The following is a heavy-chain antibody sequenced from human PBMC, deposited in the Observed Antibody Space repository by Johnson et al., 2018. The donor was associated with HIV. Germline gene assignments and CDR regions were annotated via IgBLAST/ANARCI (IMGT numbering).Heavy chain of an antibody. CDR2: INWNGGST. CDR3: ARGGIAARIDALDS. D-gene: IGHD6-6*01. Sequence: VQLVESGGGVVRPGGSLRLSCAASGFTFDDYGMSWVRQAPGKGLAWVSGINWNGGSTGYADSVKGRFTISSDNATNSLSLQMNSLTAEDTAVYYWARGGIAARIDALDSWGRGTMVTVSS. J-gene: IGHJ3*02. V-gene: IGHV3-20*04. CDR1: GFTFDDYG.